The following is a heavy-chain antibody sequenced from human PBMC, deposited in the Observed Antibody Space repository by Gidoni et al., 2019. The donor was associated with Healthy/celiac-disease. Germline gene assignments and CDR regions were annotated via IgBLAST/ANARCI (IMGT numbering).Heavy chain of an antibody. CDR1: GVSISSGDHY. CDR2: LYYSGST. V-gene: IGHV4-30-4*01. D-gene: IGHD3-9*01. J-gene: IGHJ5*02. CDR3: ARDALYYDILTGSSWFDP. Sequence: QVQLQESGPGLVKPSQTLSLTFTVSGVSISSGDHYWSWIRQPPGKGLEWIGYLYYSGSTYYNPSLKSRVTISVDTSKNQFSLKLSSVTAADTAVYYCARDALYYDILTGSSWFDPWGQGTLVTVSS.